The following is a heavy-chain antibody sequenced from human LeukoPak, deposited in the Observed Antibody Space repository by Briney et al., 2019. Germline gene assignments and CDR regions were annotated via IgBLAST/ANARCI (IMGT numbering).Heavy chain of an antibody. D-gene: IGHD6-19*01. CDR3: AKVQYSSGWYVIHY. CDR2: ISGSGGST. CDR1: GFTFSSYA. J-gene: IGHJ4*02. Sequence: PGGSLRLSCAASGFTFSSYAMSWVRQAPGKGLEWVSAISGSGGSTYYADSVKGWFTISRDNSKNTLYLQMNSLRAENTAVYYCAKVQYSSGWYVIHYWGQGTLVTVSS. V-gene: IGHV3-23*01.